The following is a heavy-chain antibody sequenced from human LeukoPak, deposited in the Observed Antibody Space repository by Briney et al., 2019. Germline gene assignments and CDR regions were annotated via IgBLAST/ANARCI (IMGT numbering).Heavy chain of an antibody. V-gene: IGHV3-21*01. D-gene: IGHD3-10*01. Sequence: NPGGSLRLSCAASGFTFSSYSMNWVRQAPGKGLEWVSSISSRSSYRYYADSMKGRFTISRDNAKKSLCLQMNSLRAEDTAVYYCARVYQGVSLFDGIDYWGQGTLVTVSS. J-gene: IGHJ4*02. CDR3: ARVYQGVSLFDGIDY. CDR1: GFTFSSYS. CDR2: ISSRSSYR.